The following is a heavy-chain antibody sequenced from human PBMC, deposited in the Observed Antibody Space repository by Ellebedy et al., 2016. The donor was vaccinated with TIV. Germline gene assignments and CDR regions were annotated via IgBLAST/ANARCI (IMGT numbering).Heavy chain of an antibody. CDR3: AKDRLSECSGSFCNSHYYFYGMDV. Sequence: GGSLRLXCAVSGFNFRSYAMTWVRQAPGKGLEWVSGLTGSADATYYADSVKGRFTISRDNSKNTLYLQMSSLRVEDTAVYYCAKDRLSECSGSFCNSHYYFYGMDVWGQGTTVIVSS. V-gene: IGHV3-23*01. J-gene: IGHJ6*02. CDR2: LTGSADAT. D-gene: IGHD2-15*01. CDR1: GFNFRSYA.